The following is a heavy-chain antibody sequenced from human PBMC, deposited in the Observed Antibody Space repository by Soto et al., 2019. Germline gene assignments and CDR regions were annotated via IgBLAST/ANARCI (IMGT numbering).Heavy chain of an antibody. D-gene: IGHD6-13*01. J-gene: IGHJ3*02. CDR3: ARASTIAARAFDI. CDR2: IYYGRAT. V-gene: IGHV4-31*03. CDR1: GASIKSGGYY. Sequence: PSETLSLTCSVSGASIKSGGYYWNWIRQHPGKDLEWMGYIYYGRATNYNPSLKSRLIISIDTSKNQFSLRLSSVTAADTAVYFCARASTIAARAFDIWGQGTMVTVSS.